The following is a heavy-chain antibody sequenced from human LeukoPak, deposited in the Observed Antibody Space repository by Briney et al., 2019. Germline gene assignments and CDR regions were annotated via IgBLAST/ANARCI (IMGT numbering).Heavy chain of an antibody. D-gene: IGHD4/OR15-4a*01. J-gene: IGHJ5*02. CDR3: APQGATVSGFDP. CDR1: GFIFSSYS. CDR2: ISSSSSYI. V-gene: IGHV3-21*01. Sequence: GGSLRLSCAASGFIFSSYSMNWVRQAPGKGLEWVSSISSSSSYIYYADSVKGRFTISRDNAKNSLYLQMNSLRAEDTAVYYCAPQGATVSGFDPWGQGTLVTVSS.